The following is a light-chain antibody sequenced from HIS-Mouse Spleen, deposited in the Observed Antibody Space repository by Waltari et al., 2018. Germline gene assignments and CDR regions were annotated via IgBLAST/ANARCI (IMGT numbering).Light chain of an antibody. Sequence: YELTQPPPVPVPPGLTARTTCSGDALPKKHAYWYPEKSGQASVMVICEASERPSGNPEGVSSSSSGTMATVTISGAQVEDEADYYCYSTDSSGNHRVFGRGTKLTVL. V-gene: IGLV3-10*01. CDR1: ALPKKH. J-gene: IGLJ2*01. CDR3: YSTDSSGNHRV. CDR2: EAS.